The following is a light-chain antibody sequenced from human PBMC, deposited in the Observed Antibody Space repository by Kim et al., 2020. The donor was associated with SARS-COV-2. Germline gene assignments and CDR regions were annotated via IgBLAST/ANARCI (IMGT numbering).Light chain of an antibody. CDR3: QQYKKFPLT. CDR2: DAS. V-gene: IGKV1-33*01. CDR1: QDIRTS. Sequence: DIQMTQSPSSLSASAGDRVTITCQTSQDIRTSLSWYQQKPGKAPKLLIYDASNLQIEVPSRFSGSGSGTDFTFTISSLQPEDFAVYYCQQYKKFPLTVGGGTKVETK. J-gene: IGKJ4*01.